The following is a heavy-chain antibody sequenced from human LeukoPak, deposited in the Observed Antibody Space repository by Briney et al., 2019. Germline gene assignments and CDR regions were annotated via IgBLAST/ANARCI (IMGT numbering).Heavy chain of an antibody. J-gene: IGHJ4*02. V-gene: IGHV3-9*01. D-gene: IGHD3-3*01. CDR3: AKDTSNDFWSGAYFDY. CDR2: ISWNSGSI. Sequence: GGSLRLSCAASGFTFDDYAMHWVRQAPGKGLEWVSGISWNSGSIGYADSVKGRFTISRDNAKNSLYLQMNSLRAEDTALYYCAKDTSNDFWSGAYFDYWGQGTLVTVSS. CDR1: GFTFDDYA.